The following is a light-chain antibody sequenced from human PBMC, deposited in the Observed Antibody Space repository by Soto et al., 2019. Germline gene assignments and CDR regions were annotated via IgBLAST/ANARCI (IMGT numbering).Light chain of an antibody. CDR3: LQDYNYPRT. CDR1: QDIRNV. V-gene: IGKV1-6*01. Sequence: AIQMTQSQSSRAASVLGIVTITCRASQDIRNVLGSFQQKPGKAPKLLISAASFLQSGVPSRFSGSGSGTDFTLTISSLQPEDFATYYCLQDYNYPRTFGQGTKVAI. CDR2: AAS. J-gene: IGKJ1*01.